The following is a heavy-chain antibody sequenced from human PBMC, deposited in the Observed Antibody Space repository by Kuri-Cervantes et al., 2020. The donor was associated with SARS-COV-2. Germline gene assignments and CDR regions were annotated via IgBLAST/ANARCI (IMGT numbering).Heavy chain of an antibody. CDR3: ARDLGGSNYGGGDY. J-gene: IGHJ4*02. V-gene: IGHV4-61*01. Sequence: SQTLSLTCAVSGYYVSSGYYWSWIRQPPGKGLEWIGYIYYSGSTNYNPSLKSRVTISVDTSKNQFSLKLSSVTAADTAVYYCARDLGGSNYGGGDYWGQGTLVTVSS. CDR1: GYYVSSGYY. CDR2: IYYSGST. D-gene: IGHD4-23*01.